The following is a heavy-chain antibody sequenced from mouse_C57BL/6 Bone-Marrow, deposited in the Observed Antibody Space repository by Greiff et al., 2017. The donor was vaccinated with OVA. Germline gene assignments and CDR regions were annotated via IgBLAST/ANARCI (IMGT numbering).Heavy chain of an antibody. V-gene: IGHV3-6*01. J-gene: IGHJ1*03. CDR1: GYSITSGYY. CDR3: ARGGYDYDRYFDV. Sequence: EVHLVESGPGLVKPSQSLSLTCSVTGYSITSGYYWTWIRQFPGNKLEWMGYISYDGSNNYNPSLKNRISITRDTSKNQFFLKLNSVTTEDTATYYCARGGYDYDRYFDVWGTGTTVTVSS. CDR2: ISYDGSN. D-gene: IGHD2-4*01.